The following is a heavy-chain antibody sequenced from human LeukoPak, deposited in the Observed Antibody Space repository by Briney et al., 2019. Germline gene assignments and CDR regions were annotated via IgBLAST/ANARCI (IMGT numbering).Heavy chain of an antibody. V-gene: IGHV4-34*01. CDR1: GGSFSGYY. Sequence: SETLSLTCAVYGGSFSGYYWSWIRQPPGKGLEWIGEINHSGSTNYNPSLKSRVTISVDTSKNQFSLKLSSVTAADTAVYYCARGGVIAAAGRPYYYGTDVSGKGTTVTVSS. D-gene: IGHD6-13*01. CDR2: INHSGST. J-gene: IGHJ6*04. CDR3: ARGGVIAAAGRPYYYGTDV.